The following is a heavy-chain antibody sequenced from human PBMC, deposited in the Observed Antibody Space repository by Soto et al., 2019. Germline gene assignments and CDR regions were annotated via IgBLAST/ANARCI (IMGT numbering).Heavy chain of an antibody. Sequence: GGSLRLSCAASGITLTNAWMSWVRQAPGTGLEWVGRIKSKTDGGTTDYAAPVKGRFTISRDDSKNTLYLQMNSLKTEDTAVYYCSTERANYYDTSGFHDYYFDYWGRGTLFTVSS. CDR2: IKSKTDGGTT. CDR3: STERANYYDTSGFHDYYFDY. D-gene: IGHD3-22*01. CDR1: GITLTNAW. J-gene: IGHJ4*02. V-gene: IGHV3-15*01.